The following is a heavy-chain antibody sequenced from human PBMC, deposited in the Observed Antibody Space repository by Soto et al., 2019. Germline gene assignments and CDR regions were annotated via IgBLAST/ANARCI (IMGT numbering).Heavy chain of an antibody. D-gene: IGHD6-6*01. CDR1: GFTFRSYG. CDR3: ARGLRSVLDY. V-gene: IGHV3-30*03. J-gene: IGHJ4*02. CDR2: ISDTGSSH. Sequence: GGSLRLSCVGSGFTFRSYGMHWVRPAPGKGLGCVAVISDTGSSHYYAASVEGRFTISRENSKNTLSLHMDRLRVADTAVYYCARGLRSVLDYWGQGTLVTVSS.